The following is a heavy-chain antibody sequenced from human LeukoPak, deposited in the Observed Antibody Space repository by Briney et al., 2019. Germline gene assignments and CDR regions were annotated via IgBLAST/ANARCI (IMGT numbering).Heavy chain of an antibody. CDR2: IIPIFGTA. Sequence: SVKVSCKASGGTFSSYAISWVRQAPGQGLEWMGRIIPIFGTANYAQKFQGRVTITADKSTSTAYMELSSLRSEDTAVYYCASPPYSSSWGYFDYWGQGTLVTASS. CDR1: GGTFSSYA. V-gene: IGHV1-69*06. CDR3: ASPPYSSSWGYFDY. J-gene: IGHJ4*02. D-gene: IGHD6-13*01.